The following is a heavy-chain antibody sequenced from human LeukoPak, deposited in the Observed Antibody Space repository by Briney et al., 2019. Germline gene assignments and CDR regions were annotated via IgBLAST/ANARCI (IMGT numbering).Heavy chain of an antibody. Sequence: GGSLRLSCAASGFTFSSYAMSWVRQAPGKGLEWVSAISGSGGSTYYADSVKGRFTISRDNSKNTLYLQMNSLGAEDTAVYYCATPGPHYDFWRFDYWGQGTLVTVSS. CDR2: ISGSGGST. D-gene: IGHD3-3*01. V-gene: IGHV3-23*01. J-gene: IGHJ4*02. CDR3: ATPGPHYDFWRFDY. CDR1: GFTFSSYA.